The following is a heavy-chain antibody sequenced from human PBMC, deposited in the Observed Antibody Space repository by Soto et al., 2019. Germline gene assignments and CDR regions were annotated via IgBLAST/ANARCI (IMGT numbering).Heavy chain of an antibody. J-gene: IGHJ5*02. CDR2: IYYSGST. CDR3: ARVRYCSGGSCYPRFDP. V-gene: IGHV4-31*03. CDR1: GGSISRGGYY. D-gene: IGHD2-15*01. Sequence: QVQLQESGPGLVKPSQTLSLTCTVSGGSISRGGYYWSWIRHHPVKGLEWIGYIYYSGSTYYNPALKSRVTISLDTSKNQVSLKLSSVTAADTAVYYCARVRYCSGGSCYPRFDPWGQGTRVTVSA.